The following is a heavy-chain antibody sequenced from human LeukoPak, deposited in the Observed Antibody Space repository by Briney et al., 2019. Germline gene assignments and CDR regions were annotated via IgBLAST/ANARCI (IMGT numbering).Heavy chain of an antibody. CDR1: VYTPTELS. D-gene: IGHD1-26*01. Sequence: ASVNVSCKVSVYTPTELSMHSVRQAPGKGLEWMGGFDLEDGETIYAQKFQGRVTMTEDTSTDTAYMELSSLRSEDTAVYYCATVGVGGSYYDVCPYFDYWGQGTLVTVSS. CDR3: ATVGVGGSYYDVCPYFDY. CDR2: FDLEDGET. J-gene: IGHJ4*02. V-gene: IGHV1-24*01.